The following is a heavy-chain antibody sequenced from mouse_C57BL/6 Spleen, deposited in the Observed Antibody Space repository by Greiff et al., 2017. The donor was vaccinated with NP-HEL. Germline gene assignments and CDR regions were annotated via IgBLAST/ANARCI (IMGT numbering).Heavy chain of an antibody. CDR2: INPNNGGT. CDR3: ARLIYYYGSSRYFDV. D-gene: IGHD1-1*01. Sequence: VQLQQSGPELVKPGASVKIPCKASGYTFTNYNMDWVKQSHGKSLEWIGDINPNNGGTIYNQKFKGKATLTVDKSSSTAYMELRSLTSEDTAVYYCARLIYYYGSSRYFDVWGTGTTVTVSS. CDR1: GYTFTNYN. J-gene: IGHJ1*03. V-gene: IGHV1-18*01.